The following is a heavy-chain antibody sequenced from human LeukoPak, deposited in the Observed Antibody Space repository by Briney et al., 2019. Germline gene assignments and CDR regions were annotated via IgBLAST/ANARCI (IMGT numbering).Heavy chain of an antibody. J-gene: IGHJ3*02. CDR2: TYYRSKWYN. CDR3: ARGQYSGSRRSEAFDI. D-gene: IGHD1-26*01. V-gene: IGHV6-1*01. Sequence: SQTLSLTCAISGDSVSSNSAAWNWIRQSPSRGLEWLGGTYYRSKWYNDYAVSVKSRITINPDTSKNQFSLQLNSVTPEDTAVYYCARGQYSGSRRSEAFDIWGQEAMVTVSS. CDR1: GDSVSSNSAA.